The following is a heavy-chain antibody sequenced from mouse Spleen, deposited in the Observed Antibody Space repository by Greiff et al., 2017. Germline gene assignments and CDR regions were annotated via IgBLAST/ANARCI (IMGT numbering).Heavy chain of an antibody. CDR1: GYSFTDYN. V-gene: IGHV1-39*01. CDR3: AHGLMGAWFAY. Sequence: VQLQQSGPELVKPGASVKISCKASGYSFTDYNMNWVKQSNGKSLEWIGVINHNYGTTNYTQKFKGKATLTVDQSSSTAYMQLNSLTSEDSAVYYCAHGLMGAWFAYWGQGTLGTVSA. D-gene: IGHD1-3*01. CDR2: INHNYGTT. J-gene: IGHJ3*01.